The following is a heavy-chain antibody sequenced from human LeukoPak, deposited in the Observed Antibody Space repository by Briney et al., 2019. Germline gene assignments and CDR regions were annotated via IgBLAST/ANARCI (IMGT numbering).Heavy chain of an antibody. CDR2: IYTAGNT. V-gene: IGHV4-61*02. J-gene: IGHJ3*02. Sequence: SETLSLTCTVSGASISIESYFWGWIRQPAGKGLEWIGRIYTAGNTNYNPSLKSRVTMSLDTSKNQFSLRLSSVTAADTGVYYCARFLPGPHDFWSPTVFDIWGQGTAVIVSS. CDR1: GASISIESYF. CDR3: ARFLPGPHDFWSPTVFDI. D-gene: IGHD3-3*01.